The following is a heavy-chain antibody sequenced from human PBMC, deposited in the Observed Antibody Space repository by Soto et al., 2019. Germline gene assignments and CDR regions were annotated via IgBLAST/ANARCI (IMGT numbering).Heavy chain of an antibody. J-gene: IGHJ6*03. CDR2: ARNKANGYTT. CDR1: GFIFSDHY. D-gene: IGHD2-2*01. CDR3: AKIYCTGTSCALHYYYMDV. V-gene: IGHV3-72*01. Sequence: EVQLVESGGGLVQPGGSLRLSCAASGFIFSDHYMDWVRQAPGEGLAWVGRARNKANGYTTEYAASVKGRFTISRDDSKNSVYLQMTSLKTEDTAVYYCAKIYCTGTSCALHYYYMDVWGKGTTVTVSS.